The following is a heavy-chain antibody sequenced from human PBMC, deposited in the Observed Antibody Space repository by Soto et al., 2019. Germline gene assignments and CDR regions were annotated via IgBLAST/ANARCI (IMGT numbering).Heavy chain of an antibody. Sequence: PXGSLILSCVASGFTFSDFYMSWIRQAPGKGLEWVSYISLSRGYTKYADSVKGRFTISRDNAKNSLYLQMSSLRAEDTAVYYCARSVDLDYWGQGTLVTVSS. CDR3: ARSVDLDY. D-gene: IGHD2-15*01. V-gene: IGHV3-11*06. J-gene: IGHJ4*02. CDR1: GFTFSDFY. CDR2: ISLSRGYT.